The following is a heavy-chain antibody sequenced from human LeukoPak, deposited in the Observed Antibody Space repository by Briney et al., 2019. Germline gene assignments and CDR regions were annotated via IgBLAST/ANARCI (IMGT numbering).Heavy chain of an antibody. CDR1: GGSFSGYY. D-gene: IGHD2-15*01. CDR2: INHSGST. CDR3: ARIRYCSGGSCYSRGYYYGMDV. V-gene: IGHV4-34*01. J-gene: IGHJ6*02. Sequence: PSETLSLTCAVYGGSFSGYYWSWIRQPPGKGLEWIGEINHSGSTNYNPSLKSRVTISVDTSKNQFSLKLSSVTAADTAVYYCARIRYCSGGSCYSRGYYYGMDVWGQGTTVTVSS.